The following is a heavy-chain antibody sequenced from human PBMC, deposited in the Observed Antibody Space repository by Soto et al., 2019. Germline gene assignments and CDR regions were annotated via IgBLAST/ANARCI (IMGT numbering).Heavy chain of an antibody. J-gene: IGHJ1*01. CDR1: GFTFSSSA. Sequence: EVQLLESGGGLVQPGGSLRLSCAASGFTFSSSAMSWVLQAPGKGLDWVSAISGNGDTTYYAASVKGRFTISRDISKNTLYLQMDRLRAEDTAVYYCAKIRGYDLGSTTFQHWGQGNRVTGSS. CDR3: AKIRGYDLGSTTFQH. V-gene: IGHV3-23*01. CDR2: ISGNGDTT. D-gene: IGHD5-12*01.